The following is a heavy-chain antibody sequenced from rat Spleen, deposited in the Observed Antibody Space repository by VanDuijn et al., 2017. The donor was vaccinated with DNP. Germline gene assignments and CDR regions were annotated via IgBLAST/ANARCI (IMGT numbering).Heavy chain of an antibody. J-gene: IGHJ4*01. V-gene: IGHV5-20*01. CDR2: VSSDGDHT. CDR3: TTLITFMSG. D-gene: IGHD1-1*01. CDR1: GFTFSDYY. Sequence: EVQLVESGGDLVQSGRSLKVSCEGSGFTFSDYYMAWVRQAPTKGLEWVASVSSDGDHTYYRDSVKGRFTISRDNAKSSLFLQMDSLRSEDTATYYCTTLITFMSGWSQGTSVTVSS.